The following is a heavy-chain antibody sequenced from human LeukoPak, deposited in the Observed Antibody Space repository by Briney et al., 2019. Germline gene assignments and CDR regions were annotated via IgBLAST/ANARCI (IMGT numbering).Heavy chain of an antibody. CDR3: AKDGKLYSSSYYDY. D-gene: IGHD6-13*01. CDR1: GFTFSSYG. J-gene: IGHJ4*02. Sequence: GGSLRLSCAASGFTFSSYGMHWVRQAPGKGLEWVAVISYDGSNKYYADSVKGRFTISRDNSKNTLYLQMNSLRAEDTAVYYCAKDGKLYSSSYYDYWGQGTLVTVSS. V-gene: IGHV3-30*18. CDR2: ISYDGSNK.